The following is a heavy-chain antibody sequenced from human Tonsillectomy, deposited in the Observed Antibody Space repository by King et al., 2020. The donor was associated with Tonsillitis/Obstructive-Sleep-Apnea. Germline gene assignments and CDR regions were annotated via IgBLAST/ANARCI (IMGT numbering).Heavy chain of an antibody. CDR3: ARETPPIEAIFSYYYGMDV. D-gene: IGHD3-9*01. J-gene: IGHJ6*02. CDR2: ISSSGSII. V-gene: IGHV3-48*03. CDR1: GFTFSSYE. Sequence: VQLVESGGGLVQPGGSLRLSCAASGFTFSSYEMNWVRQAPGKGLEWVSYISSSGSIIYFADSVKGRFTISRDNAKNSLYLQMNSLRAEDTAVYYCARETPPIEAIFSYYYGMDVWGQGTTVTVSS.